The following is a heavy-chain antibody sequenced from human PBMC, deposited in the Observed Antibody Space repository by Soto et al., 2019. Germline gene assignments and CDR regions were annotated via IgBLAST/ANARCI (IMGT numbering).Heavy chain of an antibody. J-gene: IGHJ4*02. D-gene: IGHD3-9*01. Sequence: GGSLRLSCAASGFTVSSNYMSWVRQAPGKGLEWVSVIYSGGSTYYADSVKGRFTISRDNSKNTLYLQMNSLRAEDTAVYYCARLDILTGGFFDYWGQGTLVTVSS. CDR3: ARLDILTGGFFDY. CDR1: GFTVSSNY. CDR2: IYSGGST. V-gene: IGHV3-66*04.